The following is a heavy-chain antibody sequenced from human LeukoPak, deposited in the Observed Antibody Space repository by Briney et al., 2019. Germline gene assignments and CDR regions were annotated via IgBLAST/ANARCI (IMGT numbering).Heavy chain of an antibody. CDR3: ARGRAEYCSGGSCYRLLYYFDY. CDR2: MNPNSGNT. Sequence: ASVKVSCKASGYTFTSYDINWARQATGQGLEWMGWMNPNSGNTGYAQKFQGRVTMTRNTSISTAYMELSSLRSEDTAVYYCARGRAEYCSGGSCYRLLYYFDYWGQGTLVTVSS. J-gene: IGHJ4*02. V-gene: IGHV1-8*01. CDR1: GYTFTSYD. D-gene: IGHD2-15*01.